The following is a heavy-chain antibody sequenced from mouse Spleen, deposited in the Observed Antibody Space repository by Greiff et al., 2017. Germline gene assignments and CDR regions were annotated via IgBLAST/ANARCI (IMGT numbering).Heavy chain of an antibody. CDR3: ARQITTATYYFDY. D-gene: IGHD1-2*01. J-gene: IGHJ2*01. Sequence: EVKVVESGGGLVKLGGSLKLSCAASGFTFSSYAMSWVRQTPVKRLEWVATISSGCGNTYYPDSVKGRFTISRDNAKNTLYLQMSSLKSEDTAMYYCARQITTATYYFDYWGQGTTLTVSS. CDR1: GFTFSSYA. V-gene: IGHV5-9*04. CDR2: ISSGCGNT.